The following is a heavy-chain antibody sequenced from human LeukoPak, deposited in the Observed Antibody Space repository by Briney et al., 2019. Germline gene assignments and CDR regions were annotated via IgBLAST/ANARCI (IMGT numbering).Heavy chain of an antibody. Sequence: KAGGSLRLSCAASRFSFSSYTMNWVRQAPGKGLEWVSSISSSSNYIYYADSVKGRFTISRDSAKNSLYLQMNSLRAEDTAVYYCARGLGYNYGIGQPDYWGQGTLVTVSS. V-gene: IGHV3-21*06. CDR3: ARGLGYNYGIGQPDY. D-gene: IGHD5-18*01. CDR1: RFSFSSYT. J-gene: IGHJ4*02. CDR2: ISSSSNYI.